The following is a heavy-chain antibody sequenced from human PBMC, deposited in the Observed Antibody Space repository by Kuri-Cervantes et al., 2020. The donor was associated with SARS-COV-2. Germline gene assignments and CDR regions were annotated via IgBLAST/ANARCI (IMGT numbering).Heavy chain of an antibody. J-gene: IGHJ4*02. CDR2: IKSRTDGETI. CDR1: GFNFNGAW. CDR3: ATDAAHTSMAC. V-gene: IGHV3-15*07. Sequence: GESLKISCVASGFNFNGAWMNWVRQAPGKGLEWVGLIKSRTDGETIVYAAPVKGRFTISRDDSENTLFLQMNSLETEDTAVYYCATDAAHTSMACWGQGTLVTVSS. D-gene: IGHD2-2*01.